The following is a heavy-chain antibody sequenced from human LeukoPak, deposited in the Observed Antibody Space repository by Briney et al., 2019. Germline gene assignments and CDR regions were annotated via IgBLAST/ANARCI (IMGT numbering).Heavy chain of an antibody. CDR1: GYSFTSYW. Sequence: GESLKISCKGSGYSFTSYWIGWVRQMPGKGLEWMGIIYPGDSDTRYSPSFQGQVTVSADKSISTAYLQWSSLKASDTAMYYCARRVSLYSSGWSSDYYGMDVWGQGTTVTVSS. V-gene: IGHV5-51*01. CDR3: ARRVSLYSSGWSSDYYGMDV. CDR2: IYPGDSDT. J-gene: IGHJ6*02. D-gene: IGHD6-19*01.